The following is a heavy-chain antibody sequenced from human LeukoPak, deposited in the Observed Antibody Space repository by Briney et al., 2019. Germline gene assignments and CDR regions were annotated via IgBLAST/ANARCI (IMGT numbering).Heavy chain of an antibody. CDR2: ISSSGSYI. V-gene: IGHV3-21*01. CDR1: GFTFSSYS. Sequence: PGGSLRLSCAASGFTFSSYSMNWVRQAPGKGLEWVSSISSSGSYIYYADSVKGRFTISRDNAKNSVYLQMSSLRVEDTAVYYCAGGADYDHVWGSPFDPWGQRILVTVSS. D-gene: IGHD3-16*01. CDR3: AGGADYDHVWGSPFDP. J-gene: IGHJ5*02.